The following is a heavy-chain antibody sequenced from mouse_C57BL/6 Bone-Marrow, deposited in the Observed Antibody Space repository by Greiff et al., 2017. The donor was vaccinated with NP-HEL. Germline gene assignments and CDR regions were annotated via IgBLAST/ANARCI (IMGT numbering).Heavy chain of an antibody. CDR1: GYTFTSYW. V-gene: IGHV1-64*01. J-gene: IGHJ1*03. Sequence: QVQLQQPGAELVKPGASVKLSCKASGYTFTSYWMHWVKQRPGQGLEWIGMIHPNSGSTNYNEKFKSKATLTVDKSSSTAYMQLSSLTSEDSAVYYCAPYYSKRYFDVWGTGTTVTVSS. CDR3: APYYSKRYFDV. CDR2: IHPNSGST. D-gene: IGHD2-5*01.